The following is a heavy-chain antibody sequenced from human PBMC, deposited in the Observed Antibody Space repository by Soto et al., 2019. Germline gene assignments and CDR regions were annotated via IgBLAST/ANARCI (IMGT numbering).Heavy chain of an antibody. V-gene: IGHV1-18*01. CDR2: ISAYNGNT. CDR1: GYTFTSYG. D-gene: IGHD2-2*01. Sequence: QVQLVQSGAEVKKPGASVKVSCKASGYTFTSYGISWVRQAPGQGLEWMGWISAYNGNTKYAQKLQGRDTMTTDTSTSTAYMELRSLRSDDTAVYYCAGDRRYQFPSYYYHYYLDGWGQGTTVTVSS. J-gene: IGHJ6*03. CDR3: AGDRRYQFPSYYYHYYLDG.